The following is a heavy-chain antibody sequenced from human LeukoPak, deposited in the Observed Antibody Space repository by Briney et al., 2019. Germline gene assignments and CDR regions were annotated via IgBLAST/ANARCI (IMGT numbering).Heavy chain of an antibody. CDR3: AREKGSGSYYTFDY. CDR2: ISAYNGNT. V-gene: IGHV1-18*04. D-gene: IGHD3-10*01. CDR1: GYTFTSYG. Sequence: GASVKVSCKASGYTFTSYGISWVRQAPGQGLEWMGWISAYNGNTNYAQKLQGRVTMTTDTSTSTAYMELRSLGSDDTAVYYWAREKGSGSYYTFDYWGQGTLVTVSS. J-gene: IGHJ4*02.